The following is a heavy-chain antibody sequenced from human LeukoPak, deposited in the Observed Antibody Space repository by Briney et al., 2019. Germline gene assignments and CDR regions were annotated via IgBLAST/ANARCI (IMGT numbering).Heavy chain of an antibody. D-gene: IGHD2-2*03. CDR2: IYYSGST. V-gene: IGHV4-39*07. CDR1: GGSISSSSYY. CDR3: ARTSNPVDIVVVPAAAFDY. Sequence: SETLSLTCTVSGGSISSSSYYWGWIRQPPGKGLEWIGSIYYSGSTYYNPSLKSRITISVDTSKNQFSLKLNSVTAADTAVYYCARTSNPVDIVVVPAAAFDYWGQGTLVTVSS. J-gene: IGHJ4*02.